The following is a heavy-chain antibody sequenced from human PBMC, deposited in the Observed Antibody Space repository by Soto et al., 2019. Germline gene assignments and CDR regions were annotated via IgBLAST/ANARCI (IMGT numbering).Heavy chain of an antibody. CDR1: GFTFSSYG. V-gene: IGHV3-30*18. CDR2: ISYDGSNK. D-gene: IGHD6-6*01. CDR3: AKDPSSRSY. Sequence: GGSLRLSCAASGFTFSSYGMHWVRQAPGKGLEWVAVISYDGSNKYYADSVKGRFTISRDNSKNTLYLQMNSLRAEDTAVYYCAKDPSSRSYWGQGTLVTVSS. J-gene: IGHJ4*02.